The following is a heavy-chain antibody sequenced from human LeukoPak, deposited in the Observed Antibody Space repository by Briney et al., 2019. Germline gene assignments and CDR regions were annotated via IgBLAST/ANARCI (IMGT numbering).Heavy chain of an antibody. Sequence: PSETLSLTCTVSGYSISSGYYWGWIRQPPGKGLEWIGEINHSGSTNYNPSLKSRVTISVDTSKNQFSLKLSSVTAADTAVYYCASYSIIMMESNWFDPWGQGTLVTVSS. CDR3: ASYSIIMMESNWFDP. D-gene: IGHD6-13*01. CDR1: GYSISSGYY. V-gene: IGHV4-38-2*02. J-gene: IGHJ5*02. CDR2: INHSGST.